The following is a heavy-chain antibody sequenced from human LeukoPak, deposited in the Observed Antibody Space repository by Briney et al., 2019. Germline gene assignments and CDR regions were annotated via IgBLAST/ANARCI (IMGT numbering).Heavy chain of an antibody. CDR2: IYYSGST. Sequence: SETLSLICTVSGGSVRSYYWSWIRQPQGKGLEWIGYIYYSGSTNYNPSLKSRVTISVDTSKNQFSLKLSSVTAADTAVYYCARLSPEGYYFDYWGQGTLVTVSS. CDR1: GGSVRSYY. J-gene: IGHJ4*02. V-gene: IGHV4-59*08. CDR3: ARLSPEGYYFDY.